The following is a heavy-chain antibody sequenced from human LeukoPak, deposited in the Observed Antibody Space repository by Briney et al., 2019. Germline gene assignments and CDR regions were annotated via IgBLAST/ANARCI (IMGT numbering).Heavy chain of an antibody. CDR2: IYTSGST. CDR1: GGSISSYY. CDR3: ARDLVTTTWVGYYYMDV. D-gene: IGHD4-17*01. J-gene: IGHJ6*03. V-gene: IGHV4-4*07. Sequence: SETLSLTCTVSGGSISSYYWSWIRQPAGKGLEWIGRIYTSGSTNYNPSLKSRVTMSVDTSKNQFSLKLSSVTAADTAVYYCARDLVTTTWVGYYYMDVWGKGTTVTISS.